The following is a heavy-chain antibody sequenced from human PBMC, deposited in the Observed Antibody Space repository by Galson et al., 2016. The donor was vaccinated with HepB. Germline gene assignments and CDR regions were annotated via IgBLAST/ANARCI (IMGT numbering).Heavy chain of an antibody. CDR3: ARERYSTNWYDAFDV. V-gene: IGHV3-74*01. D-gene: IGHD6-13*01. CDR1: GFTFSSHW. CDR2: ITSDGSRT. J-gene: IGHJ3*01. Sequence: SLRLSCAASGFTFSSHWMHWVRQAPGKGLVWVSHITSDGSRTTYADSVKGRFTISRDNAKNTLYLQTNSLGAEDTAVYYCARERYSTNWYDAFDVWGQGTMVTVSS.